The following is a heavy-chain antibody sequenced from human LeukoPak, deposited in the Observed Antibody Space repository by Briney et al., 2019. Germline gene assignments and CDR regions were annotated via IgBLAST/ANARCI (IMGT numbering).Heavy chain of an antibody. CDR3: AREYGSPYYYDSSGYYSPYFDI. V-gene: IGHV1-69*04. CDR1: GGTFSSNA. CDR2: IIPILGIA. D-gene: IGHD3-22*01. J-gene: IGHJ3*02. Sequence: ASVKVSCKASGGTFSSNAISWVRQAPGQGLEWMGRIIPILGIANYAQKFQGRVTITADKSTSTAYMELSSLRSEDTAVYYCAREYGSPYYYDSSGYYSPYFDIWGQGTMVTVSS.